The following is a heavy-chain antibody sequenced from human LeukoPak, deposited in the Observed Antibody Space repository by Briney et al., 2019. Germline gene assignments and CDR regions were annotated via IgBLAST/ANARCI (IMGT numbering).Heavy chain of an antibody. CDR2: IYYSGST. CDR1: GVSISSGDYY. V-gene: IGHV4-30-4*01. CDR3: ARGYGDYEGYAFDI. J-gene: IGHJ3*02. Sequence: RTSETLSLTCTVSGVSISSGDYYWSWIRQPPGKGLEWIGYIYYSGSTYYNPSLKSRVTISVDTSKNQFSLKLSSVTAADTAVYYCARGYGDYEGYAFDIWGQGTMVTVSS. D-gene: IGHD4-17*01.